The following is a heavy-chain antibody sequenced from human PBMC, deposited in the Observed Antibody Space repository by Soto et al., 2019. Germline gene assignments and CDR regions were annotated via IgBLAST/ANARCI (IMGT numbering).Heavy chain of an antibody. CDR3: ARVVRSWGWGSGWYYFDY. V-gene: IGHV3-53*01. CDR2: IYSGGST. J-gene: IGHJ4*02. Sequence: EVQLVESGGGLIQPGGSLRLSCAASGFTVSSNYMSWVRQAPGKGLEWVSVIYSGGSTYYADSVKGRFTISRDNSKNTLYLQMNSLRAEDTAVYYCARVVRSWGWGSGWYYFDYWGQGTLVTVSS. CDR1: GFTVSSNY. D-gene: IGHD6-19*01.